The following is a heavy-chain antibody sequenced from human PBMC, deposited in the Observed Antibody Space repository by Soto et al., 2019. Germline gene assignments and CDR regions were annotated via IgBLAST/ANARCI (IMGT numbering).Heavy chain of an antibody. V-gene: IGHV4-59*01. CDR2: IYYSGST. Sequence: SETLSLTCAVSAGSISGSFWSWIRQSPGRELELIGYIYYSGSTYYNPSLKSRITISIDTSKNQFSLKMTSVTAADTGVYYCTPHRGGNWFDPWGQGTLVTVSS. CDR1: AGSISGSF. D-gene: IGHD3-16*01. J-gene: IGHJ5*02. CDR3: TPHRGGNWFDP.